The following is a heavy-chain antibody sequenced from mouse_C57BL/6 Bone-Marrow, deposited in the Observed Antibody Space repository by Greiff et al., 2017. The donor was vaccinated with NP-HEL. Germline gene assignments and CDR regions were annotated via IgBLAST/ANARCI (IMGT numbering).Heavy chain of an antibody. J-gene: IGHJ4*01. CDR1: GFNIKDDY. CDR2: IDPENGDT. D-gene: IGHD1-1*01. V-gene: IGHV14-4*01. CDR3: TTPIITTVVATRAMDY. Sequence: VQLQQSGAELVRPGASVKLSCTASGFNIKDDYMHWVKQRPEQGLEWIGWIDPENGDTVYASKFQGKATITADTSSNTAYLQISSLTSEDTAVYYCTTPIITTVVATRAMDYWGQGTSVTVSS.